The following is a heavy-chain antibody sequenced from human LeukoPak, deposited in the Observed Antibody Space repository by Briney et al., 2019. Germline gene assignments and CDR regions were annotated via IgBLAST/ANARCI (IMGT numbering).Heavy chain of an antibody. CDR1: GYTLTSYD. Sequence: ASVKVSCKASGYTLTSYDINWVRQATGQGLEWMGWMNPNSGNTGYAQKFQGRVTMTRNTSISTAYMELSSLRSEDTAVYYCARGGYYSIYYYYYMDVWGKGTTVTVSS. J-gene: IGHJ6*03. D-gene: IGHD3-22*01. CDR3: ARGGYYSIYYYYYMDV. V-gene: IGHV1-8*01. CDR2: MNPNSGNT.